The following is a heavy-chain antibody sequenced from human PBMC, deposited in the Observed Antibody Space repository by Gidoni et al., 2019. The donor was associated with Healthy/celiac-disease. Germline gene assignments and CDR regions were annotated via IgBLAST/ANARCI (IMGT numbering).Heavy chain of an antibody. V-gene: IGHV3-73*02. Sequence: ELQLVESGGGLVQPGGSLKLSCAASGFTFSGSAMHWVRQASGKGLEWVGRIRSKANSYATAYAASVKGRFTISRDDSKNTAYLQMNSLKTEDTAVYYCTRTGGSGYDYGYWGQGTLVTVSS. CDR1: GFTFSGSA. J-gene: IGHJ4*02. D-gene: IGHD5-12*01. CDR3: TRTGGSGYDYGY. CDR2: IRSKANSYAT.